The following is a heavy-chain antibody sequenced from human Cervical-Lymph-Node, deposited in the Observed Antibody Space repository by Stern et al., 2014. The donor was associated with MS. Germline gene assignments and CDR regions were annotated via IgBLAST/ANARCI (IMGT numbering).Heavy chain of an antibody. J-gene: IGHJ6*02. CDR3: AKDLGRGVVVVPLYGLDV. D-gene: IGHD2-2*01. Sequence: VQLVESGGGLVQPGGSLRLSCAASGFTFSTYAFSWVRQAPGKGLEWVSSISDSGVYTYYADSVKDRFTISRDNSKSMLYLEMQSLRAEDTAVYHCAKDLGRGVVVVPLYGLDVWGQGTTVTVSS. V-gene: IGHV3-23*04. CDR2: ISDSGVYT. CDR1: GFTFSTYA.